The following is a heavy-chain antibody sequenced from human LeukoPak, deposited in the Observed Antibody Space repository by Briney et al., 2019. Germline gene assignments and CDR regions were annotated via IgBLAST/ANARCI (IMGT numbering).Heavy chain of an antibody. Sequence: ASVKVSCKASGGTFSSYAISWVRQAPGQGLEWMGGIIPIFGTANYAQKFQGRVTITADKSTSTAYMELSSLRSEDTAVYYCARANDILTGWNYYYGMDVWGKGTTVTVSS. J-gene: IGHJ6*04. CDR1: GGTFSSYA. V-gene: IGHV1-69*06. CDR3: ARANDILTGWNYYYGMDV. D-gene: IGHD3-9*01. CDR2: IIPIFGTA.